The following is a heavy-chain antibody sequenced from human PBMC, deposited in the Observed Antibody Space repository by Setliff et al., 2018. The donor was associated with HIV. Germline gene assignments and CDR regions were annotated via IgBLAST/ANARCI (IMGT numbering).Heavy chain of an antibody. CDR1: VWTISNCG. Sequence: ASVKVSCKASVWTISNCGISWVRQAPGQGLEWMGWISAYNGDRNYAQKFQGRVSLTTDTSKNTAYMELRSLRSDDTAVYYCSRDEFYYGSGNYYKADYFDAWGQGTVVTVSS. CDR2: ISAYNGDR. V-gene: IGHV1-18*01. D-gene: IGHD3-10*01. J-gene: IGHJ5*02. CDR3: SRDEFYYGSGNYYKADYFDA.